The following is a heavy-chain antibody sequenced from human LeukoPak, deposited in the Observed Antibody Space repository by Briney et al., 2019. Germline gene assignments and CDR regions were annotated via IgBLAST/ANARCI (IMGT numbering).Heavy chain of an antibody. CDR1: GFTFSTYS. J-gene: IGHJ4*02. CDR2: ISSSRSNTI. D-gene: IGHD3-10*01. CDR3: ARDLYYYGSGNYVPGFPDY. V-gene: IGHV3-48*04. Sequence: GGSLRLSCAVSGFTFSTYSMNWVREAPGKGLEWVSYISSSRSNTIYYADSVKGRFTISRDDAKSSLYLQMNSLRAEDTAVYYCARDLYYYGSGNYVPGFPDYWGQGTLVTVSS.